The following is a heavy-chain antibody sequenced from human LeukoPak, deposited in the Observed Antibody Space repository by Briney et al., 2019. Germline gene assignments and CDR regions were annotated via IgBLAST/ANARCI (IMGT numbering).Heavy chain of an antibody. D-gene: IGHD1-26*01. Sequence: GGSLRLSCAASGFTFNSYSMNWVRQAPGKGLEWVSSISSSSYIRYADSVKGRFTISRDNAKNSLYLQMNSLRAEDTAVYYCARVPYSGYHFDYWGQGTLVTVSS. CDR2: ISSSSYI. CDR3: ARVPYSGYHFDY. V-gene: IGHV3-21*01. J-gene: IGHJ4*02. CDR1: GFTFNSYS.